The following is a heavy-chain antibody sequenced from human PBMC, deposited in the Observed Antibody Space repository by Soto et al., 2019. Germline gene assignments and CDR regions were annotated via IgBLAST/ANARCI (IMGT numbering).Heavy chain of an antibody. CDR2: INHSGST. V-gene: IGHV4-34*01. Sequence: LSLTCAVYGGSFSGYYWSWIRQPPGKGLEWIGEINHSGSTNYNPSLKSRVTISVDTSKNQFSLKLSSVTAADTAVYYCARGRKSIAVAGYYYYYYGMDVWGQGTTVTVSS. CDR1: GGSFSGYY. CDR3: ARGRKSIAVAGYYYYYYGMDV. D-gene: IGHD6-19*01. J-gene: IGHJ6*02.